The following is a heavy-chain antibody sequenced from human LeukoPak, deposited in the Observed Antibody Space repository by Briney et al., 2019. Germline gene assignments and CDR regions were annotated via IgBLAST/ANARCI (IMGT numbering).Heavy chain of an antibody. CDR1: GFTFSSYG. CDR3: AKDQGANSGYSQTYYYYGMDV. D-gene: IGHD5-12*01. J-gene: IGHJ6*04. V-gene: IGHV3-30*18. Sequence: AGGSLRLSCAASGFTFSSYGMHWVRQAPGKGLEWVAVISYDGSNKYYADSVKGRFTISRDNSKNTLYLQMNSLRAEDTAVYYCAKDQGANSGYSQTYYYYGMDVWGKGTTVTVSS. CDR2: ISYDGSNK.